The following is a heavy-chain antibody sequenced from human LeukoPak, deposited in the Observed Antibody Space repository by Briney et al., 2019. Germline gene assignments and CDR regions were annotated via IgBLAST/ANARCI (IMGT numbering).Heavy chain of an antibody. V-gene: IGHV1-18*01. CDR3: ARDLDIVVAVAAANWFDP. J-gene: IGHJ5*02. CDR1: GYTFTSYG. CDR2: ISAYNGNT. D-gene: IGHD2-15*01. Sequence: ASVKVSCKASGYTFTSYGISWVRQAPGQGLEWMGWISAYNGNTNYAQKLQGRVTMTTDTSTSTAYMELRSLRSDDTAVYYCARDLDIVVAVAAANWFDPWGQGTLVTVSS.